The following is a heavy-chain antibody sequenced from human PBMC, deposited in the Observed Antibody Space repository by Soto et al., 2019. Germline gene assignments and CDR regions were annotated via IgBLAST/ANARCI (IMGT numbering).Heavy chain of an antibody. CDR1: GGSLSPYY. D-gene: IGHD2-2*01. Sequence: ETLSLTCAVYGGSLSPYYWSWIRQPPEKGLEWIGEINHSGITNYSPSLKSRVTISLDTSKNQFSLTLSSLTAADTAVYYCARGMVPAASPFDYWGQGTLVTVSS. CDR2: INHSGIT. V-gene: IGHV4-34*01. J-gene: IGHJ4*02. CDR3: ARGMVPAASPFDY.